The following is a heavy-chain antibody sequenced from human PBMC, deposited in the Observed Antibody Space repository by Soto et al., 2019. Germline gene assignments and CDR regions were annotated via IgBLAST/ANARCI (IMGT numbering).Heavy chain of an antibody. D-gene: IGHD3-9*01. CDR3: ARGLIRYFDPLYWYFDL. V-gene: IGHV3-30*03. CDR1: RFIFSNYA. CDR2: VSYDGDNE. J-gene: IGHJ2*01. Sequence: PGGSLRLSCAASRFIFSNYAMHWVRQAPDKGLEWVAIVSYDGDNEYYADSVRGRFFISRDNSRNTLYLQTSSLRHEDTAVYYCARGLIRYFDPLYWYFDLWGRGTLVTVSS.